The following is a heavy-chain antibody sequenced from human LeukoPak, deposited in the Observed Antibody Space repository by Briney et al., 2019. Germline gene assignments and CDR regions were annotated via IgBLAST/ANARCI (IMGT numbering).Heavy chain of an antibody. D-gene: IGHD3-22*01. CDR1: GFTFSSYG. CDR2: IRYDGSNK. J-gene: IGHJ6*03. CDR3: AKLGDSSGYYYYYYYMDV. Sequence: PGGSLRLSCAASGFTFSSYGMHWVRQAPGKGLEWVASIRYDGSNKYYADSVKGRFTISRDNSKNTLYLQMNSLRAEDTAVYYCAKLGDSSGYYYYYYYMDVWGKGTTVTISS. V-gene: IGHV3-30*02.